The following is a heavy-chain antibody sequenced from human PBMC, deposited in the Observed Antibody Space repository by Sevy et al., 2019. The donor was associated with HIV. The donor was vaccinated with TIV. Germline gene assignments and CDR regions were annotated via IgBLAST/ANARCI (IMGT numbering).Heavy chain of an antibody. CDR3: ARLGRNEGYFDY. D-gene: IGHD1-1*01. CDR1: GDSISSGSYY. V-gene: IGHV4-39*01. Sequence: SETLSLTCTVSGDSISSGSYYWGWIRQPPGKGLEWIGNIYYGGDTYYSPSLKSRVTISVDTSKNQFSLKLSSVTAAATAVYYCARLGRNEGYFDYWGQGTLVTVSS. CDR2: IYYGGDT. J-gene: IGHJ4*02.